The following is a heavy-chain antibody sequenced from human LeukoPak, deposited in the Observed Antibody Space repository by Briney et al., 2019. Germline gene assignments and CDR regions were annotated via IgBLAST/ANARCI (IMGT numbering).Heavy chain of an antibody. V-gene: IGHV3-30-3*01. CDR2: ISYDGSNK. Sequence: GGSLRLSCAASGFTFSSYAMHWVRQAPGKGLEWVAVISYDGSNKYYADSVKGRFTISRDNSKNTLYLQMNSLRAEDTAVYYCAKDIAWIAVAADYWGQGTLVTVSS. CDR3: AKDIAWIAVAADY. J-gene: IGHJ4*02. D-gene: IGHD6-19*01. CDR1: GFTFSSYA.